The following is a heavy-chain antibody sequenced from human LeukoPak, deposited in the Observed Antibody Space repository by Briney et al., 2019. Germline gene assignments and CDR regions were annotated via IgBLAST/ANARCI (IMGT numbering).Heavy chain of an antibody. J-gene: IGHJ4*02. V-gene: IGHV4-30-2*01. Sequence: SETLSLTCAVSGGSISSGGYSWSWIRQPPGKGLEWIGYIYHSGSTYYNPSLKSRVTISVDRSKNQFSLKLSSVTAADTAVYYCARGALGRADYWGQGTLVTVSS. CDR3: ARGALGRADY. CDR1: GGSISSGGYS. CDR2: IYHSGST.